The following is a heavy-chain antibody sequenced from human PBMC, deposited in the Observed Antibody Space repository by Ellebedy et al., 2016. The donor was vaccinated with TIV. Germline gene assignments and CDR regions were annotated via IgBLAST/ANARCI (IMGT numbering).Heavy chain of an antibody. CDR2: ISDSGDRT. J-gene: IGHJ4*02. D-gene: IGHD1-26*01. CDR1: GFSFSSYV. Sequence: GESLKISCAASGFSFSSYVMHWLRQAPGKGLESVAGISDSGDRTFYANPVKGRLTISRDNSKNTLFLQMDSLRGEDMAIYYCAREEMRGTSDYWGQGTLVTVSS. V-gene: IGHV3-64*01. CDR3: AREEMRGTSDY.